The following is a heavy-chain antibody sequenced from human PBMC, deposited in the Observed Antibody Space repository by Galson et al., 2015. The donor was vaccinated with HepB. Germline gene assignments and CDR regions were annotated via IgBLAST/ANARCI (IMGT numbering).Heavy chain of an antibody. D-gene: IGHD1-14*01. CDR3: ARDEYNSSPGDY. J-gene: IGHJ4*01. CDR1: GYTFSSYG. Sequence: SVKVSCKASGYTFSSYGISWVRQAPGQGLEWIGWISTYNGNRNYAQTVQGRVTMTTDTSTSTVYMELRSLTSDDTAVYNCARDEYNSSPGDYLGHGTLVTVSS. CDR2: ISTYNGNR. V-gene: IGHV1-18*01.